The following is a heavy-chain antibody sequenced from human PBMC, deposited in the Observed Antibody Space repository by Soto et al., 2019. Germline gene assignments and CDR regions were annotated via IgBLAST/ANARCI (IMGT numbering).Heavy chain of an antibody. CDR1: GYAFTTYG. D-gene: IGHD1-1*01. CDR3: ARGRYGDY. Sequence: QVHLGQSEAEVKKPGASVKVSCQGSGYAFTTYGITWVRQAPGQGLEWMGWISAHNGNTNYAQKLQGRVTVTRDTFTSTAYMELRSLRYDDTAVYSCARGRYGDYWGQGALVTVSS. V-gene: IGHV1-18*01. J-gene: IGHJ4*02. CDR2: ISAHNGNT.